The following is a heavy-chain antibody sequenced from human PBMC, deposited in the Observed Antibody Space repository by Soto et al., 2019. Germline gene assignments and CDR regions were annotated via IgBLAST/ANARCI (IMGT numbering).Heavy chain of an antibody. D-gene: IGHD2-15*01. Sequence: ASVKVSCKASGYTFTSYGISWVRQAPGQGLEWMGWISGYNGNTNYAQKLQGRVTMTTDTSTITAYMELRSLRSEDTAVYYCARGESVVGDYWGQGTLVSVSS. J-gene: IGHJ4*02. CDR1: GYTFTSYG. V-gene: IGHV1-18*01. CDR2: ISGYNGNT. CDR3: ARGESVVGDY.